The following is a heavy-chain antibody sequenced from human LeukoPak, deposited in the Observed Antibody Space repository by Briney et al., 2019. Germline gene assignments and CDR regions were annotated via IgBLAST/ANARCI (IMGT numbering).Heavy chain of an antibody. D-gene: IGHD2-2*01. Sequence: SETLSLTCTVSGDSISSFYWSWIRQPPGKGLEWIGYVYYSGFTNYNPSLKSRVTISVDTSKNQFSLKLSSVTAADTAVYYCARVLSTRPDARGGFDYWGQGTLVTVSS. J-gene: IGHJ4*02. CDR3: ARVLSTRPDARGGFDY. CDR1: GDSISSFY. V-gene: IGHV4-59*12. CDR2: VYYSGFT.